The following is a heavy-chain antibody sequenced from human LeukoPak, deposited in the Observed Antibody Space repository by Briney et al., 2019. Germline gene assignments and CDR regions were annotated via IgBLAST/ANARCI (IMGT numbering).Heavy chain of an antibody. Sequence: SETLSLTCTVSGASVSSYNHCWNWIRQPPGKGLEWIGYIYYGGSTNYNPSLKSRVTMSVDTSKSQFSLKLSSVTAADTAVYYCARVTIFGVARPNWFDPWGQGTLVTVSS. CDR3: ARVTIFGVARPNWFDP. CDR1: GASVSSYNHC. CDR2: IYYGGST. J-gene: IGHJ5*02. V-gene: IGHV4-61*01. D-gene: IGHD3-3*01.